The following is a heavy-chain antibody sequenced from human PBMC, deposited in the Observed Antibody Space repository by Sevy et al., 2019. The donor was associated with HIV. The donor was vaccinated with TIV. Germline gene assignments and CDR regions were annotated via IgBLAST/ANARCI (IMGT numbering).Heavy chain of an antibody. CDR3: ARGLGSGWRGRTTYYFDY. Sequence: GGSLRLSCAASGFTFSSYSMNWVRQVPGKGLEWVSYISSSSSTIYYADSVKGRFTISRDNAKNSLYLQMNSLRDEDTAVYYCARGLGSGWRGRTTYYFDYWGQGTLVTVSS. D-gene: IGHD6-19*01. J-gene: IGHJ4*02. V-gene: IGHV3-48*02. CDR2: ISSSSSTI. CDR1: GFTFSSYS.